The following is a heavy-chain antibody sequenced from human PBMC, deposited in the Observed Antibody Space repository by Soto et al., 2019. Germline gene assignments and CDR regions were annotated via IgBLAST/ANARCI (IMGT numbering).Heavy chain of an antibody. Sequence: QVQLVQSGAEVKKPGASVKVSCKASGYTFTGYYMHWVRLAHGQGLEWMGWINPNSGGTNYAQKFQGWVTMTRDTSISTAYMELSRLRSDDTAVYYCARERRYCSGGSCYSLSGMDVWGQGTTVTVSS. CDR2: INPNSGGT. CDR1: GYTFTGYY. D-gene: IGHD2-15*01. CDR3: ARERRYCSGGSCYSLSGMDV. J-gene: IGHJ6*02. V-gene: IGHV1-2*04.